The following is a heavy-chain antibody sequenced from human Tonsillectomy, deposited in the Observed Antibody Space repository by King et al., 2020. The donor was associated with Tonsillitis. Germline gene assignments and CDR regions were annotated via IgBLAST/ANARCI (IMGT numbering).Heavy chain of an antibody. J-gene: IGHJ6*02. V-gene: IGHV3-7*01. Sequence: EVQLVESGGGLVQPGGSLRLSCAASGFTFSNYCMAWVRQAPGKGLEWVANIKEDGSEKYYVDSVEGRFTISRDNAKNSLYLQMNSLRAEDTAVYYCASQAPHYYYALDVWGQGTTVTVSS. CDR3: ASQAPHYYYALDV. CDR1: GFTFSNYC. CDR2: IKEDGSEK.